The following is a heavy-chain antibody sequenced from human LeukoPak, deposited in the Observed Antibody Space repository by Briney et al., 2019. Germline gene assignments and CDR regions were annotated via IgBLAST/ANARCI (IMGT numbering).Heavy chain of an antibody. CDR1: GFIFSDYY. V-gene: IGHV3-11*05. Sequence: GGSLRLSCAPAGFIFSDYYMSWIRQAPGKGLEWFVEIVSSSSYPNYADSVKGRFTITRNNAKNSLYLQMNSLRAEDTAVYYCARVISGSHFDYWGQGTLVTVSS. D-gene: IGHD3-10*01. CDR3: ARVISGSHFDY. J-gene: IGHJ4*02. CDR2: IVSSSSYP.